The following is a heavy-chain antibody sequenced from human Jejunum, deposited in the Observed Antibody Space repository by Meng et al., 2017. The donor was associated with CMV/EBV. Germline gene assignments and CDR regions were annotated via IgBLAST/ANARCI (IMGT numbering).Heavy chain of an antibody. CDR2: ISGSGGST. D-gene: IGHD1-7*01. CDR1: GFTFSTYT. CDR3: AKDENSNYVRWFDP. J-gene: IGHJ5*02. V-gene: IGHV3-23*01. Sequence: ASGFTFSTYTMNWVRQAPGKGLEWVSAISGSGGSTYYADSVKGRFTISRDNSKSTLYLQLNSPSAGDTAVYYCAKDENSNYVRWFDPWGQGTLVTVSS.